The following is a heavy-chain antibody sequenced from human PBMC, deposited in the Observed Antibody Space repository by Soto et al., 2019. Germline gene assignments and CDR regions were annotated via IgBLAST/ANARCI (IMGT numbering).Heavy chain of an antibody. J-gene: IGHJ4*02. CDR3: ARANGNYVSGPNGY. Sequence: QVLLVQSGAEVKKPGASVRISCKASGYSLPTHTIHWVRQAPGQRLEWMGWINAANGHTKYSQNFQVRVTLSSDTSASTVYMKLTRLTSGDTAIYSCARANGNYVSGPNGYWGQGTLFT. CDR1: GYSLPTHT. D-gene: IGHD1-7*01. CDR2: INAANGHT. V-gene: IGHV1-3*01.